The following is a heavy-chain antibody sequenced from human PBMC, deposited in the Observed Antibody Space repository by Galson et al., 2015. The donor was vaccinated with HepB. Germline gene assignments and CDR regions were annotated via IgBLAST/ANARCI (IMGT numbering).Heavy chain of an antibody. V-gene: IGHV3-33*01. D-gene: IGHD3/OR15-3a*01. CDR1: GFTFSAYG. Sequence: SLRLSCAASGFTFSAYGMHWVRQAPGKGLEWVAVICSDGTSEYYADSVKGRFTISRDNSKNTLYLQLNSLRAEDTAVYYCARPYRPDECDFLIECWGRGTLVTVSS. CDR3: ARPYRPDECDFLIEC. J-gene: IGHJ4*02. CDR2: ICSDGTSE.